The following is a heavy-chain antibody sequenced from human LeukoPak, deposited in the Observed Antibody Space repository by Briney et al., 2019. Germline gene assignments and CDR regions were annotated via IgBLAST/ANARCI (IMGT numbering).Heavy chain of an antibody. CDR3: ARLQGDSTAVFDY. CDR2: IYYTGGT. J-gene: IGHJ4*02. CDR1: GGSISGDY. Sequence: SETLSLTGTVSGGSISGDYWSWIRQPPGKGLQWVAYIYYTGGTNYNPSLKSRVTISVDTSKNQFSLRLSSVTAADTAVYYCARLQGDSTAVFDYWGQGTLVSVSS. V-gene: IGHV4-59*01. D-gene: IGHD2-21*01.